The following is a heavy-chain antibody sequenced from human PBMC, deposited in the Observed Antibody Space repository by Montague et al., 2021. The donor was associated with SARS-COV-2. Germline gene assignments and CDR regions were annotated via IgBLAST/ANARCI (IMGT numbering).Heavy chain of an antibody. Sequence: SETLSLTCTVSGDSISSSSYNWGWIRQPPGKGLERIGSVHYSGSPYYNPSLKSRVTIYVDTSKNQLSLKLSSVTAADTAVYYCTRHVHMTWPEPSPGFDYWGQGTLVTVSS. CDR1: GDSISSSSYN. CDR2: VHYSGSP. CDR3: TRHVHMTWPEPSPGFDY. V-gene: IGHV4-39*01. D-gene: IGHD1-1*01. J-gene: IGHJ4*02.